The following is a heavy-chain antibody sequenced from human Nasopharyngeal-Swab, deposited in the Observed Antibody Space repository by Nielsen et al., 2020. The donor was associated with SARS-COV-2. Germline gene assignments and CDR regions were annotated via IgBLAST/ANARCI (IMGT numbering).Heavy chain of an antibody. Sequence: GESLKISCAASGFTFSTFDMSWVRQAPGKGLEWVSSISGDGGSTYYADSVKGRFTISRDNSKNSLYLQMNSLRTEDTALYYCAKDKNEQQLVDYWGQGTLVTVSS. CDR2: ISGDGGST. D-gene: IGHD6-13*01. CDR1: GFTFSTFD. CDR3: AKDKNEQQLVDY. V-gene: IGHV3-43*02. J-gene: IGHJ4*02.